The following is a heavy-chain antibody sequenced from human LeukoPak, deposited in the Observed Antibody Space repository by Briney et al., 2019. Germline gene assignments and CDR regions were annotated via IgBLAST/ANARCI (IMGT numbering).Heavy chain of an antibody. CDR1: GFSFDDYA. CDR3: AQDMATQEDFWSLES. Sequence: GGSLRLSCAASGFSFDDYAMHWVRQTPGKGLEWVAGINRFGDIIKYADSVRDRFTISRDNAKNSLYLQMNNLKTDDTAVYYCAQDMATQEDFWSLESWGQGIQVSDSS. CDR2: INRFGDII. D-gene: IGHD5-24*01. J-gene: IGHJ4*02. V-gene: IGHV3-9*01.